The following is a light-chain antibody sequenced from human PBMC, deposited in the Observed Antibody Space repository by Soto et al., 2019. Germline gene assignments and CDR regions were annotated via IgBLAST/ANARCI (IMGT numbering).Light chain of an antibody. CDR3: SLYTSSDTPYV. CDR2: VVS. V-gene: IGLV2-14*01. CDR1: SSDVGAYDY. J-gene: IGLJ1*01. Sequence: QSALTQPASVSGSPGQSITISCTGTSSDVGAYDYVSWYQQHPDKAPKLIIFVVSNRPSGVSNRFSGSKSGNTASLTISGLQAEDEAAYYCSLYTSSDTPYVFGTGTKVTVL.